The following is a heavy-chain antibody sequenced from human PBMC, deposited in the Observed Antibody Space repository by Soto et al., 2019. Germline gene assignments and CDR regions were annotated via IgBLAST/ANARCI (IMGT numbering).Heavy chain of an antibody. V-gene: IGHV4-4*02. D-gene: IGHD6-13*01. CDR3: ARTEAAAGDFDS. J-gene: IGHJ4*02. CDR2: ISHSGGT. CDR1: GGSVSSSHW. Sequence: PSETLSLTCVVSGGSVSSSHWWSWVRQPPGKGLEWIGEISHSGGTTSKPSLKSRVTISLDKSKNHFSLKLSSVTAADTAMYYCARTEAAAGDFDSWGQGILVTVSS.